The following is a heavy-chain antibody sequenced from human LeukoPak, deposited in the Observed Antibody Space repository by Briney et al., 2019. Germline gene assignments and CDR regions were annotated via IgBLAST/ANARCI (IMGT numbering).Heavy chain of an antibody. CDR3: ARGSHSSSSPLDY. CDR1: GYTFTSYD. CDR2: MNPNSGNT. J-gene: IGHJ4*02. D-gene: IGHD6-6*01. Sequence: ASVKVSCNASGYTFTSYDINWVRQATGQGLEWMGWMNPNSGNTGYAQKFQGRVTITRNTSISTAYMELSSLRSEDTAVYYCARGSHSSSSPLDYWGQGTLVTVSS. V-gene: IGHV1-8*03.